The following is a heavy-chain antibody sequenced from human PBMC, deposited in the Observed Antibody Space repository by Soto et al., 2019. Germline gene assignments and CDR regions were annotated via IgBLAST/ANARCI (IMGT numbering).Heavy chain of an antibody. CDR2: IWYDGSNK. CDR1: GFTFSSYG. V-gene: IGHV3-33*01. CDR3: ARDRVPAAPYYYYYGMDV. D-gene: IGHD2-2*01. Sequence: GGSLRLSCAASGFTFSSYGMHWVRQAPGKGLEWVAVIWYDGSNKYYADSVKGRFTISRDNSKNTLYLQMNSLRAEDTAVYYCARDRVPAAPYYYYYGMDVWGQGTTVTVSS. J-gene: IGHJ6*02.